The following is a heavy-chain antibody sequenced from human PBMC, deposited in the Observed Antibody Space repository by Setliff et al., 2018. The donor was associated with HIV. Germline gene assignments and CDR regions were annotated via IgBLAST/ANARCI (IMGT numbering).Heavy chain of an antibody. Sequence: GGSLRLSCAASGFTFSASYMTWIRQAPGKGLEWVAHISSSGATIYYVDSVKGRFTISRDNAANSLYLQMNSLRVEDTAIYYCAKDRATMIVVVILDAFDIWGQGTMVTVSS. CDR3: AKDRATMIVVVILDAFDI. V-gene: IGHV3-11*04. D-gene: IGHD3-22*01. CDR1: GFTFSASY. J-gene: IGHJ3*02. CDR2: ISSSGATI.